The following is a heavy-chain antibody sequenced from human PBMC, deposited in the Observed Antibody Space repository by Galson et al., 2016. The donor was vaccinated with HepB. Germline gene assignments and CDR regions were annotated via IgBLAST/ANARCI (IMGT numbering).Heavy chain of an antibody. Sequence: SLRLSCAASGFTFSSYGMHWVRQAPGKGLEWVAVIWYDGSNKYYADSVKGRFTISRDNSKNTLYMPMNSLRAEDTAVYYCAKGGELRGVYYYYGMDVWGQGTTVTVSS. CDR3: AKGGELRGVYYYYGMDV. V-gene: IGHV3-33*03. CDR1: GFTFSSYG. CDR2: IWYDGSNK. J-gene: IGHJ6*02. D-gene: IGHD1-26*01.